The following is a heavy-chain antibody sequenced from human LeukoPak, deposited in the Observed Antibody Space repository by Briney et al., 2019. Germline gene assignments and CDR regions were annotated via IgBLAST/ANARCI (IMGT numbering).Heavy chain of an antibody. CDR1: GFTFSRYG. V-gene: IGHV3-7*01. Sequence: GGSLRLSCAASGFTFSRYGMHWVRQAPGKGLEWVANIKQDGSETYYVDSVKGRFTISRDNAKNSLYLQMNSLRAEDTAVYYCARDRATIFGVVRDAFDIWGQGTMVTVSS. D-gene: IGHD3-3*01. CDR2: IKQDGSET. CDR3: ARDRATIFGVVRDAFDI. J-gene: IGHJ3*02.